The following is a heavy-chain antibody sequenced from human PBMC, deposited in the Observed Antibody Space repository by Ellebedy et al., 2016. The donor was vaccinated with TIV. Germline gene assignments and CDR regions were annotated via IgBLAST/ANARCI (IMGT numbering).Heavy chain of an antibody. CDR2: ISSSSSYI. V-gene: IGHV3-21*01. D-gene: IGHD1-26*01. CDR3: ARGLGSGYDY. J-gene: IGHJ4*02. CDR1: GFTLSGHW. Sequence: GESLKISCVASGFTLSGHWVHWIRQAPGKGLEWVSSISSSSSYIYYADSVKGRFTISRDNPENSLYLQMNSLRAEDTAVYYCARGLGSGYDYWGQGTLVTVSS.